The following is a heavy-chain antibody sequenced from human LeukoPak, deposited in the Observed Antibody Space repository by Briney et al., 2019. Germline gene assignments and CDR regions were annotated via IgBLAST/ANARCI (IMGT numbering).Heavy chain of an antibody. CDR3: ATLAETSHYYYYYMDV. Sequence: PGGSLRLSCAASGFTFSDYYMSWLRQAPGKGLEWVSYISSSSSTIYYADSVKGRFTISRDNAKDSLYLQMNSLRAEDTAVYYCATLAETSHYYYYYMDVWGKGTTVTVSS. CDR1: GFTFSDYY. J-gene: IGHJ6*03. V-gene: IGHV3-11*04. D-gene: IGHD1-14*01. CDR2: ISSSSSTI.